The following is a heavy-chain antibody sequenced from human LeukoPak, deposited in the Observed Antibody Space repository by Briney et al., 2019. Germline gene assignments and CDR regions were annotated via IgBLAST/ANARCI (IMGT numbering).Heavy chain of an antibody. CDR1: GYTLTELS. CDR3: ATYLKRNYYDSSGL. V-gene: IGHV1-24*01. D-gene: IGHD3-22*01. J-gene: IGHJ4*02. CDR2: FDPEDGET. Sequence: ASVKVSCKVSGYTLTELSMHWVRQAPGKGLEWMGGFDPEDGETIYAQKFQGRVTMTEDTSTDTAYMELSSLRSEDTAVYYCATYLKRNYYDSSGLWGQGTLVTVSS.